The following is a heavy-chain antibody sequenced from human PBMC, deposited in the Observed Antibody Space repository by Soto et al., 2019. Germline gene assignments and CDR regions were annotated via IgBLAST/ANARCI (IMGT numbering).Heavy chain of an antibody. CDR3: ARREKRRYYYYGMDV. Sequence: SETLSLTCAVYGGSFSGYYWSWIRQPPGKGLEWIGEINHSGSTNYNPSLKSRVTISVDTSKNQFSLKLSSVTAADTAVYYCARREKRRYYYYGMDVWGQGTTVT. CDR1: GGSFSGYY. CDR2: INHSGST. J-gene: IGHJ6*02. V-gene: IGHV4-34*01.